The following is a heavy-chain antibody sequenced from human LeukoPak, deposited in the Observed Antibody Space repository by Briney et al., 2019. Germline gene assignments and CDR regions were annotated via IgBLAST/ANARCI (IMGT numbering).Heavy chain of an antibody. Sequence: HSQTLSLTCVISGDSVSSNSAAWNWIRQSPSRGLEWLGRTYYRSKWYNEYAVSVKSRITIDPDTSKNQFSLHLNSVTPEDTAVYYCARAQAYSGRIFDYWGQGTLVTVSS. V-gene: IGHV6-1*01. CDR2: TYYRSKWYN. CDR3: ARAQAYSGRIFDY. CDR1: GDSVSSNSAA. D-gene: IGHD1-26*01. J-gene: IGHJ4*02.